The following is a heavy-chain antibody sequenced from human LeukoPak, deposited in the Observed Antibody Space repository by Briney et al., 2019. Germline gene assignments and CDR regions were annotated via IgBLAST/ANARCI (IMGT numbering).Heavy chain of an antibody. CDR3: ARLEGSISPRENWFDP. CDR1: GFTFSSYS. D-gene: IGHD3-3*01. J-gene: IGHJ5*02. V-gene: IGHV3-21*01. Sequence: PGGSLRLSCAASGFTFSSYSMNWVRQAPGKGLEWVSSISSSSSYIYYADSVKGRFTISRDNAKNSLYLQMNSLRAEDTAVYYCARLEGSISPRENWFDPWGQGTLVTVSS. CDR2: ISSSSSYI.